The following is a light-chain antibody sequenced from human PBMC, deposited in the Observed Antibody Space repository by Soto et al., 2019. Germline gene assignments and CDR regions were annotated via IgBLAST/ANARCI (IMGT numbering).Light chain of an antibody. CDR3: QQYGSSPPGLT. CDR2: GAS. V-gene: IGKV3-20*01. Sequence: EIVLTQSPGTLSLSPGERATLSCRASQSVSSSYLAWYQQKPGQAPRLLIYGASSRATGIPDRFSGSGSGTDFTLTISRLEPEDFAVYYCQQYGSSPPGLTFGGGTKVAIK. CDR1: QSVSSSY. J-gene: IGKJ4*01.